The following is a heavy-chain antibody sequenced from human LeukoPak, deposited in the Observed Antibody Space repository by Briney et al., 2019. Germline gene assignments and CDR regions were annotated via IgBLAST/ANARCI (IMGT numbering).Heavy chain of an antibody. J-gene: IGHJ6*02. CDR3: ARVRLPYYYDSSGYPHYYYGMDV. Sequence: GGSLRLSCAASGFTFSSYSMNWVRQAPGKGLEWVSSISSSSSYIYYADSVKGRFTISRDNAKNSLYLQMNSLRAEDTAVYYCARVRLPYYYDSSGYPHYYYGMDVWGQGTTVTVSS. V-gene: IGHV3-21*01. CDR1: GFTFSSYS. D-gene: IGHD3-22*01. CDR2: ISSSSSYI.